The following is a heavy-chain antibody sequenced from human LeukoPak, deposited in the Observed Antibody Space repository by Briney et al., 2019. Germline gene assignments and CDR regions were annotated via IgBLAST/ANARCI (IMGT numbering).Heavy chain of an antibody. CDR3: ARYITSWSAYYFDY. CDR2: INSDGSST. J-gene: IGHJ4*02. Sequence: GESLRLSCAASGFTFSSYWMHWVRQAPGKGLVWVSRINSDGSSTSYADSVKGRFTISRDNAKNTLYLQMNSLRAEDTAVYYCARYITSWSAYYFDYWGQGTLVTVSS. V-gene: IGHV3-74*01. CDR1: GFTFSSYW.